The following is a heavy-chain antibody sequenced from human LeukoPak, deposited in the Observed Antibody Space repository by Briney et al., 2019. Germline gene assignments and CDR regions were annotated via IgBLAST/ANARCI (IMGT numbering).Heavy chain of an antibody. J-gene: IGHJ5*02. CDR1: GFTFSGYT. V-gene: IGHV3-21*01. D-gene: IGHD6-6*01. CDR2: ISSSSSYI. CDR3: ARDRMYSSSSYDWFDP. Sequence: GGSLRLSCAASGFTFSGYTMDWVRQAPGKGLEWVSSISSSSSYIYYADSVKGRFTISRDNAKNSLYLQMNSLRAEDTAVYYCARDRMYSSSSYDWFDPWGQGTLVTVSS.